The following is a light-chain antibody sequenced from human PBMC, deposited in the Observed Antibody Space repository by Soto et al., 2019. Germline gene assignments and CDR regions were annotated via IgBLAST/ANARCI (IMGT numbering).Light chain of an antibody. Sequence: AIQLTQSPSSLSASVGDRVTITCRASQGISSALAWYQQKPGKAPKLLIYDASSLESGVPSRFSGSGSGTDFTLTISSLQPEDFATYYCQQYNNWPPSFTFGPGTKVDIK. J-gene: IGKJ3*01. V-gene: IGKV1D-13*01. CDR3: QQYNNWPPSFT. CDR2: DAS. CDR1: QGISSA.